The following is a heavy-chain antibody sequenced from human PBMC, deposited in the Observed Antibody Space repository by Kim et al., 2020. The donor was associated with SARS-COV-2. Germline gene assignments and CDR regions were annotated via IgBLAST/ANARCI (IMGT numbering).Heavy chain of an antibody. V-gene: IGHV3-21*01. J-gene: IGHJ6*03. CDR1: GFTFSSYS. CDR2: ISSSSSYI. CDR3: ARSHSSSWYGFGYYYYYMDV. Sequence: GGSLRLSCAASGFTFSSYSMNWVRQAPGKGLEWVSSISSSSSYIYYADSVKGRFTISRDNAKNSLYLQMNSLRAEDTAVYYCARSHSSSWYGFGYYYYYMDVWGKGTTVTVSS. D-gene: IGHD6-13*01.